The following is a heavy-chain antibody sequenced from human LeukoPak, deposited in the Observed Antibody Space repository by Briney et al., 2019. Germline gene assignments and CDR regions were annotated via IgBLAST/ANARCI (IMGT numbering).Heavy chain of an antibody. CDR3: ARQVAPMVRGVIIKYFDY. Sequence: SETLSLTCAVYGGSFSGYYWSWIRQPPGKGLEWIGEINHSGSTNYNPSLKSRVTISVDTSKNQFSLKLSSVTAADTAVYYCARQVAPMVRGVIIKYFDYWGQGTLVTVSP. D-gene: IGHD3-10*01. CDR2: INHSGST. CDR1: GGSFSGYY. J-gene: IGHJ4*02. V-gene: IGHV4-34*01.